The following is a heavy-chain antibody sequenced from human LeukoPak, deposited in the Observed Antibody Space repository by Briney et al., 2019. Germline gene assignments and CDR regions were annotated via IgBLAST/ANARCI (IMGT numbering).Heavy chain of an antibody. Sequence: SETLSLTCAVYGGSFSGYYWSWIRQPPGKGLEWIGEINHSGSTNYNPSLKSRVTISVDTSKNQFSLKLSSVTAADTAVYYCARLRPCSSTSCYSPIDYYYYYYMDVWGKETTVTVSS. D-gene: IGHD2-2*01. CDR3: ARLRPCSSTSCYSPIDYYYYYYMDV. CDR2: INHSGST. J-gene: IGHJ6*03. CDR1: GGSFSGYY. V-gene: IGHV4-34*01.